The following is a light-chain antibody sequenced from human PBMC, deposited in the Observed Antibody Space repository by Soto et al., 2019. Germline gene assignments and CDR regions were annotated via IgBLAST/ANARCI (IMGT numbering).Light chain of an antibody. V-gene: IGKV3-20*01. J-gene: IGKJ3*01. Sequence: EIVLTQSPGTLSLSPGERATLSCRASQSFSSSYLAWYQQKPGQAPRLLIYGASSRATGIPDRFSGSGSGTDFTLTISTLEPEDFAVYYCQQYGSAPFTFGPGTKVDI. CDR2: GAS. CDR1: QSFSSSY. CDR3: QQYGSAPFT.